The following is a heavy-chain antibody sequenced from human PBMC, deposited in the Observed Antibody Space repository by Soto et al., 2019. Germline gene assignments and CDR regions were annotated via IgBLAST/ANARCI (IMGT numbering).Heavy chain of an antibody. V-gene: IGHV4-39*01. CDR2: IYYSGST. Sequence: SETLSLTCTVSGGSISSSSYHWGWIRQPPGKGLEWIGSIYYSGSTYYNPSLKSRVTISVDTSKNQFSLKLSSVTAADTAVYYCAKVRDSSGYPTIFDYWGPGTLVTVSS. CDR3: AKVRDSSGYPTIFDY. CDR1: GGSISSSSYH. J-gene: IGHJ4*02. D-gene: IGHD3-22*01.